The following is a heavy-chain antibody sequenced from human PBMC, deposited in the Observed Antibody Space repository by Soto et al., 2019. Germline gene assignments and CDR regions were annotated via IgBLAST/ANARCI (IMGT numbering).Heavy chain of an antibody. Sequence: PGESLKISCKGSGYSFTSYWISWVRQMPGKGLEWMGRIDPSDSYTNYSTSFQGHVTISADKSISTAYLQWSSLKASDTAMYYCAREIVVVPAAIPSLYYYYGMDVWGQGTTVTVSS. V-gene: IGHV5-10-1*01. D-gene: IGHD2-2*02. CDR3: AREIVVVPAAIPSLYYYYGMDV. CDR1: GYSFTSYW. CDR2: IDPSDSYT. J-gene: IGHJ6*02.